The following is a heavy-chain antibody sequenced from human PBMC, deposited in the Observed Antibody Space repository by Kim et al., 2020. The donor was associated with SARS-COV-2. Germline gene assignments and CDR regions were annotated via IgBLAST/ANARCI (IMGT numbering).Heavy chain of an antibody. D-gene: IGHD5-18*01. V-gene: IGHV3-74*01. CDR2: RST. Sequence: RSTGYADSVKGRFTISRDNAKNTLYPQMNSLRADDTAVYYCARGSAAMVAYWGQGTLVTVSS. J-gene: IGHJ4*02. CDR3: ARGSAAMVAY.